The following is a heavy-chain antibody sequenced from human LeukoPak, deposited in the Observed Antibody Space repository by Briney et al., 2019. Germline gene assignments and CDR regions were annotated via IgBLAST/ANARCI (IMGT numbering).Heavy chain of an antibody. V-gene: IGHV3-21*04. CDR1: GFTFSSYS. J-gene: IGHJ4*02. Sequence: GGSLRLSCAASGFTFSSYSMNWVRQAPGKGLEWVSSISSSSSYIYYADSVKGRFTISRDNAKNSLYLQMNSLRAEDTALYYCAKGVSRAYSSSCSYWGQGTLVTVSS. CDR2: ISSSSSYI. CDR3: AKGVSRAYSSSCSY. D-gene: IGHD6-13*01.